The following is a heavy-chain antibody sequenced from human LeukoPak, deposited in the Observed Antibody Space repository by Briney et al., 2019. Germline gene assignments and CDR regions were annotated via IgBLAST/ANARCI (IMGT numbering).Heavy chain of an antibody. CDR1: GYTFTSYG. D-gene: IGHD2-15*01. CDR3: ARYLGYCSGGSCFFDY. CDR2: ISAYNGNT. J-gene: IGHJ4*02. Sequence: RASVKVSCKASGYTFTSYGISWVRQAPGQGLEWMGWISAYNGNTNYAQKLQGRVTMTTDTSTSTAYMELRSLRSDDTAVYYCARYLGYCSGGSCFFDYWGQGTLVTVSS. V-gene: IGHV1-18*01.